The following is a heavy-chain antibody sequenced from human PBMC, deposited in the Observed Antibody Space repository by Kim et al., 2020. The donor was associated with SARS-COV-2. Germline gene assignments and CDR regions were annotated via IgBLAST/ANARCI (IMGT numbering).Heavy chain of an antibody. CDR1: GFIFVDHG. Sequence: GGSLRLSCSASGFIFVDHGMSWVRQAQGKGLEWVSFIRSNTYGGTTEYAASVKGRFTISRDDSKSIAYLQMHSLKTDDTAVYYCTREGGSTGTTNNRWYYMDVWGKGTTVTVSS. CDR3: TREGGSTGTTNNRWYYMDV. V-gene: IGHV3-49*04. CDR2: IRSNTYGGTT. D-gene: IGHD2-15*01. J-gene: IGHJ6*03.